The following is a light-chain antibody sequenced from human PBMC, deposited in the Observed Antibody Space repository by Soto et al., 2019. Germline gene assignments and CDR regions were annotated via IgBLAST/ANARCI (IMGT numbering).Light chain of an antibody. CDR1: SSDVGGYPY. CDR2: EVS. Sequence: QSALTQPASVSGSPGQSITISCTGTSSDVGGYPYVSWYQQHPGKAPKLMSYEVSNRPSGVSNRFSGSKSGNTASLTISGLQADDEADYYCSSYTSRSIDYVFGTGTKLTVL. CDR3: SSYTSRSIDYV. J-gene: IGLJ1*01. V-gene: IGLV2-14*01.